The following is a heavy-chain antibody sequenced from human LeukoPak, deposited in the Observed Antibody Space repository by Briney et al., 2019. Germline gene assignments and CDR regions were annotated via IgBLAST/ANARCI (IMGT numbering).Heavy chain of an antibody. CDR3: ARATGIAAAGTGNWFDP. J-gene: IGHJ5*02. D-gene: IGHD6-13*01. Sequence: PGESLKISCKGSGYSFTSYWIGWVRQMPGKGLEWMGIIYPGDSDPSSSPSFQGQVTIPADKSISTAYLQWSSLKASDIAMYYCARATGIAAAGTGNWFDPRGQGTLVTVSS. CDR2: IYPGDSDP. CDR1: GYSFTSYW. V-gene: IGHV5-51*01.